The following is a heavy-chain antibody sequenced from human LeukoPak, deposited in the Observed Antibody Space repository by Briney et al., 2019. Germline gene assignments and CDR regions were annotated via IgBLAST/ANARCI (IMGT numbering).Heavy chain of an antibody. J-gene: IGHJ4*02. V-gene: IGHV3-9*01. D-gene: IGHD2-15*01. CDR1: GFSFDDYA. CDR3: AKDLGPLGAVVAATPDY. CDR2: ISWNSGSI. Sequence: GGSLRLSCAASGFSFDDYAVHWVRQAPGKGLEWVSGISWNSGSIGYADSVKGRFTISRDNAKNSLYLQMNSLRAEDTALYYCAKDLGPLGAVVAATPDYWGQGTLVTVSS.